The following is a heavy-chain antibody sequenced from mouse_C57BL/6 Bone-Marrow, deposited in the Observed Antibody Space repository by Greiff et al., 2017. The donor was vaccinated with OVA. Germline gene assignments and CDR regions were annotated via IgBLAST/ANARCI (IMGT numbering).Heavy chain of an antibody. J-gene: IGHJ3*01. CDR2: ISSGSSTI. D-gene: IGHD4-1*01. Sequence: EVKLMESGGGLVKPGGSLKLSCAASGFTFSDYGMHWVRQAPEKGLEWVAYISSGSSTIYYADTVKGRFTISRDNAKNTLFLQMTSLRSEDTAMYYCARLLGRDWGQGTLVTVSA. CDR3: ARLLGRD. CDR1: GFTFSDYG. V-gene: IGHV5-17*01.